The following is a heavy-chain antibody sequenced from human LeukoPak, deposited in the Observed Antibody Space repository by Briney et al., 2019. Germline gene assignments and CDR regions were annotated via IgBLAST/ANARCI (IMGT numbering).Heavy chain of an antibody. D-gene: IGHD4-17*01. V-gene: IGHV3-20*04. CDR2: INWNGDTT. CDR1: GFTFDDYD. Sequence: GGSLRLSCAASGFTFDDYDMNTVPQAPGKGLEWVSGINWNGDTTGYADSLKGRFTISRDNSKNTLYLQMNSLRAEDTAVYYCAKDLFGDYGDYVYYFDYWGQGTLVTVSS. J-gene: IGHJ4*02. CDR3: AKDLFGDYGDYVYYFDY.